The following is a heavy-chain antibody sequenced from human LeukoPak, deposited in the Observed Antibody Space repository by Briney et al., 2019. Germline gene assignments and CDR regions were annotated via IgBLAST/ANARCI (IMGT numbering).Heavy chain of an antibody. J-gene: IGHJ6*02. CDR2: ISTSGST. Sequence: PSETLSLTCTVSGASISGYYWSWIRQPAGKGLEWIGRISTSGSTNYNPSLKSRVTISIDTSKNQFSLKLSSVTAADTAVYYCARHDPHYDILTGYYNHSPYGMDVWGQGTTVTVSS. CDR3: ARHDPHYDILTGYYNHSPYGMDV. CDR1: GASISGYY. V-gene: IGHV4-4*07. D-gene: IGHD3-9*01.